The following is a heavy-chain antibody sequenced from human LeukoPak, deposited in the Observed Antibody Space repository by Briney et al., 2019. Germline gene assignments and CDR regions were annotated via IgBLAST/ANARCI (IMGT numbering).Heavy chain of an antibody. CDR2: IRQDGSEK. CDR3: ARSTAGLDY. D-gene: IGHD1-1*01. V-gene: IGHV3-7*01. Sequence: GRSLRLSCAASGFTFSSYGMHWVRQAPGKGLEWVANIRQDGSEKYYVDSMRGRFTISRDNAKNSLYLQMSSLRAEDTAVYYCARSTAGLDYWGQGTLVTVSS. CDR1: GFTFSSYG. J-gene: IGHJ4*02.